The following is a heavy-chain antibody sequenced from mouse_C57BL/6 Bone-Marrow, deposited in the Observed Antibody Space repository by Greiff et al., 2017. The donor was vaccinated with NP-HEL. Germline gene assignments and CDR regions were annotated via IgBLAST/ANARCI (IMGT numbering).Heavy chain of an antibody. V-gene: IGHV1-81*01. Sequence: QVQLQQSGAELARPGASVKLSCKASGYTFTSYGISWVKQRTGQGLEWIGEIYPRSGNTYYIEKFKGKATLTADKSSSTAYMELRSLTSEDSAVYFCARIYYDSYWYFDVWGTGTTVTVSS. D-gene: IGHD2-4*01. CDR2: IYPRSGNT. CDR1: GYTFTSYG. CDR3: ARIYYDSYWYFDV. J-gene: IGHJ1*03.